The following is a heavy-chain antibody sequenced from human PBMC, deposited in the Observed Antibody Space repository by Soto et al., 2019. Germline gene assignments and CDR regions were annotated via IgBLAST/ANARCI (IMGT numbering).Heavy chain of an antibody. D-gene: IGHD6-19*01. V-gene: IGHV2-5*02. CDR2: IYWDDDK. CDR1: GFSLSTSGVG. CDR3: AHTIGGWYGRSAFDI. Sequence: QITLKESGPTLVKPTQTLTLTCTFSGFSLSTSGVGVGWIRQPPGKALEWLALIYWDDDKRYSPSLKSRLTITKDTSKNQVVLTMTNMDPVDTATYYGAHTIGGWYGRSAFDIWGQGTMVTVSS. J-gene: IGHJ3*02.